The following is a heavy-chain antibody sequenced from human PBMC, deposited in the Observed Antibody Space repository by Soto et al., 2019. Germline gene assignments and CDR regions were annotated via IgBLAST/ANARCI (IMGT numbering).Heavy chain of an antibody. D-gene: IGHD2-2*01. Sequence: SETLSLTCSVSGGSISSGGHYWSWIRQHPGKGLEWIGYSSYSGNTYYNPSLKSRATISVDTSKNQFSLKLNSVTAADTAVYYCARYYCTSTTCYYFDYWGQGTLVTVSS. CDR2: SSYSGNT. CDR3: ARYYCTSTTCYYFDY. V-gene: IGHV4-31*03. J-gene: IGHJ4*02. CDR1: GGSISSGGHY.